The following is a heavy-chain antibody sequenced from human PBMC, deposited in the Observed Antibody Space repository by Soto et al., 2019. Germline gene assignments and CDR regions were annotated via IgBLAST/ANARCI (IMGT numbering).Heavy chain of an antibody. V-gene: IGHV1-18*01. Sequence: QVQLVQSGAEVKKPGASVKVSCKASGYTFTSYGISWVRQAPGQGLEWMGWISAYNGNTNYAQKLQGRVTMTTDTSTSTDYMELRSLRSDDTAVYYCARRIGGSYYYYGMDVWGQGTTVTVSS. CDR2: ISAYNGNT. CDR1: GYTFTSYG. D-gene: IGHD3-16*01. CDR3: ARRIGGSYYYYGMDV. J-gene: IGHJ6*02.